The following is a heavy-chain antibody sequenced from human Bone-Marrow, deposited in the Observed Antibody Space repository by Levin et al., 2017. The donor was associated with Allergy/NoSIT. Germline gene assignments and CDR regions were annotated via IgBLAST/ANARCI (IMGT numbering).Heavy chain of an antibody. V-gene: IGHV3-48*02. CDR3: ARDPARRDYDSSAYSGDH. CDR2: ITSSGDST. Sequence: GGSLRLSCAASGFTFRHYTMNWVRQAPGKGLEWVSCITSSGDSTYYADSVKGRFTISRDNAKNSLYLQLNRLRDEDTAMYYCARDPARRDYDSSAYSGDHWGQGALVTVTT. D-gene: IGHD3-22*01. J-gene: IGHJ4*02. CDR1: GFTFRHYT.